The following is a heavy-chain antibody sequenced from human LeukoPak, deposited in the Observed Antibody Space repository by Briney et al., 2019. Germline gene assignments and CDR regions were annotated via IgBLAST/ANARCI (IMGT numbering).Heavy chain of an antibody. CDR3: ARDYYGSVDY. CDR2: ISSDGSST. D-gene: IGHD3-10*01. V-gene: IGHV3-74*01. J-gene: IGHJ4*02. CDR1: GFTFSRYW. Sequence: GGSLRLSCAASGFTFSRYWMTWVRQAPGKGLVWVSRISSDGSSTSYADSVKGRFTIPRDNAKNTLYLQMNSPRAEDTAVYYCARDYYGSVDYWGQGTLVTISP.